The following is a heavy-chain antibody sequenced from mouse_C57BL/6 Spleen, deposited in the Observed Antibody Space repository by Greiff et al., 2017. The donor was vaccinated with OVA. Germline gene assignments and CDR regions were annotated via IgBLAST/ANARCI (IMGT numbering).Heavy chain of an antibody. V-gene: IGHV3-6*01. D-gene: IGHD1-1*01. CDR2: ISYDGSN. Sequence: DVKLQESGPGLVKPSQSLSLTCSVTGYSITSGYYWNWIRQFPGNKLEWMGYISYDGSNNYNPSLKNRISITRDTSKNQFFLKLNSVTTEDTATYYCARATDHWYFDVWGTGTTVTVSS. CDR3: ARATDHWYFDV. CDR1: GYSITSGYY. J-gene: IGHJ1*03.